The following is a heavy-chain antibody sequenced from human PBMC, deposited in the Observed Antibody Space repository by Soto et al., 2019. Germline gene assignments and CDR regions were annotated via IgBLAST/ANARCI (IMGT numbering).Heavy chain of an antibody. CDR1: GFTFSSDT. Sequence: EVQLLESGGGLVQPGGSLRLSCAASGFTFSSDTMSWVRQAPGKGLEWVSAISKTGDTTYYADSVKGRFTISRDTSTNTLYLQMSSLRAEDTGVYYCAQSDGSGWSHYFPHWGQGTLVTVSS. CDR3: AQSDGSGWSHYFPH. V-gene: IGHV3-23*01. D-gene: IGHD6-19*01. J-gene: IGHJ1*01. CDR2: ISKTGDTT.